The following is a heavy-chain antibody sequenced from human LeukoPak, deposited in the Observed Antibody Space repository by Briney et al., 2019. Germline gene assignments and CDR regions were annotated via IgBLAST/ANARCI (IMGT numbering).Heavy chain of an antibody. CDR1: GFTVSSNY. J-gene: IGHJ3*02. V-gene: IGHV3-66*01. D-gene: IGHD3-22*01. CDR3: ARDDSSGFGDAFDI. CDR2: IYSGGST. Sequence: GGSLRLSCAASGFTVSSNYMSWVRQAPGKGLEWVSVIYSGGSTYYADSVKGRFTISRDNSKNTLYLQMNSLRAEDTAVYYCARDDSSGFGDAFDIWGQGTMVTVSS.